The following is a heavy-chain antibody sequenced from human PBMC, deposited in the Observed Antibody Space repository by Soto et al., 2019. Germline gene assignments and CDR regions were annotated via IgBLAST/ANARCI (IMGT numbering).Heavy chain of an antibody. D-gene: IGHD3-22*01. CDR1: GFTFSDYY. V-gene: IGHV3-11*01. CDR2: ISSSGSTI. CDR3: ARGGSSCSAHDAFDI. J-gene: IGHJ3*02. Sequence: GESLKISCAASGFTFSDYYMSWIRQAPGKGLEWVSYISSSGSTIYYADSVKGRFTISRDNAKNSLYLQMNSLRAEDTAVYYCARGGSSCSAHDAFDIWGQGTMVTVSS.